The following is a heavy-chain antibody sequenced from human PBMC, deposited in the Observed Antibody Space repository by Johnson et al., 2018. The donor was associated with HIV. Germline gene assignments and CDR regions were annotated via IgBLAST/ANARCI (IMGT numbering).Heavy chain of an antibody. J-gene: IGHJ3*02. Sequence: VQLVEPGGGLVKPGGSLRLSCAASGFTFSNAWMSWVRQAPGKGLEWVGRIKSKTDVRTTDYAAPLKGRFTISRDNSKNTLYLQMNSLRAEDTAVYYCATSTASDALDIWGQGTMVTVSS. CDR2: IKSKTDVRTT. CDR3: ATSTASDALDI. D-gene: IGHD1-1*01. CDR1: GFTFSNAW. V-gene: IGHV3-15*01.